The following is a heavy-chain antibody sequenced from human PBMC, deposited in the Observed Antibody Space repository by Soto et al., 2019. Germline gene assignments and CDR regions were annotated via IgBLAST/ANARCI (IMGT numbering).Heavy chain of an antibody. Sequence: EVQLVESGGGLVQPGGSLRLSCAASGFTFSGYWMHWVRQAPGKGLVWVSRIDGDGSRTNYADSVKGRFTISRDNAKNTLYLQMNSLGAEDTAGYYCARELASYNDYWGQGTLVTVSS. CDR3: ARELASYNDY. V-gene: IGHV3-74*01. D-gene: IGHD1-1*01. CDR1: GFTFSGYW. J-gene: IGHJ4*02. CDR2: IDGDGSRT.